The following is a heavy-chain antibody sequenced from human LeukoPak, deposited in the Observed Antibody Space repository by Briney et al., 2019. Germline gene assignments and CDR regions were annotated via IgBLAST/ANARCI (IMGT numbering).Heavy chain of an antibody. V-gene: IGHV3-21*01. D-gene: IGHD3-9*01. CDR1: GFTFSSYT. CDR3: ARDTVLTGYYYFDY. J-gene: IGHJ4*02. CDR2: ISSSSSYI. Sequence: GGSLRLSCAASGFTFSSYTMNWVRQAPGKGLEWVSSISSSSSYIYYADSLKGRFTISRDNAKNSLYLQMNSLRAEDTAVYYCARDTVLTGYYYFDYWGQGTLVTVSS.